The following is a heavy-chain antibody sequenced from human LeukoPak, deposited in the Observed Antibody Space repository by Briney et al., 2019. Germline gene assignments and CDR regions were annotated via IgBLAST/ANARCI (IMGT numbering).Heavy chain of an antibody. J-gene: IGHJ4*02. CDR1: GGSFSGYY. V-gene: IGHV4-34*01. CDR3: ARVTVTGTTGGGFGY. CDR2: INHSGST. D-gene: IGHD1-7*01. Sequence: SETPSLTCAVYGGSFSGYYWSWIRQPPGKGLEWIGEINHSGSTNYNPSLKSRVTISVDTSKNQFSLKLSSVTAADTAVYYCARVTVTGTTGGGFGYWGQGTLVTVSS.